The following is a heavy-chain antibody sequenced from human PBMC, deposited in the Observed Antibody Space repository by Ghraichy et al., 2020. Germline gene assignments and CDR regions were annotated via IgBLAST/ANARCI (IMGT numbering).Heavy chain of an antibody. CDR2: ISSSGSTI. V-gene: IGHV3-11*01. D-gene: IGHD3-3*01. CDR1: GFTFSDYY. Sequence: GSLRLSCAASGFTFSDYYMSWIRQAPGKGLEWVSYISSSGSTIYYADSVKGRFTISRDNAKNSLYLQMNSLRAEDTAVYYCASSVERITIFGVVITPFDYWGQGTLVTVSS. CDR3: ASSVERITIFGVVITPFDY. J-gene: IGHJ4*02.